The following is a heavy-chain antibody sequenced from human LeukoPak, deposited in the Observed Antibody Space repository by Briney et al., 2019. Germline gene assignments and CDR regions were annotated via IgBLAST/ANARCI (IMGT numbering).Heavy chain of an antibody. CDR2: ISSSSSYI. D-gene: IGHD3-10*01. J-gene: IGHJ4*02. Sequence: PGGSLRLSCAASGFTFSSYSMNWVRQAPGKGLEWVSSISSSSSYIYYADSVKGRFTISRDNAKNSLYLQMNSLRAEDTAVYYCAKDLSAYGSGSYINYWGQGTLVTVSS. CDR3: AKDLSAYGSGSYINY. V-gene: IGHV3-21*01. CDR1: GFTFSSYS.